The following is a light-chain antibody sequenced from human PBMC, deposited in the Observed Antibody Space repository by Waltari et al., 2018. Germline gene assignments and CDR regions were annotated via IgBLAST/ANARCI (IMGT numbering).Light chain of an antibody. V-gene: IGLV1-40*01. J-gene: IGLJ3*02. CDR3: QSYDTTLSAAV. CDR1: NSNIGAGYD. CDR2: GNT. Sequence: SVLTQPPSVSGAPGQSVTLSCTGSNSNIGAGYDVHWYHNRLGTAPKLVIHGNTNRPSGVPARFTGSKSGTSASLVITGLQPEDEADYFCQSYDTTLSAAVFGGGTKVTVL.